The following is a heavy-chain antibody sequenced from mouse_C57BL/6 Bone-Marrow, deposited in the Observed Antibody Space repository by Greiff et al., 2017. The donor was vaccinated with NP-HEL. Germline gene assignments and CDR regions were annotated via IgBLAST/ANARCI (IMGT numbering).Heavy chain of an antibody. J-gene: IGHJ4*01. CDR2: IDPSDSYT. V-gene: IGHV1-50*01. D-gene: IGHD1-1*01. Sequence: VQLQQPGAELVKPGASVKLSCKASGYTFTSYWMQWVKQRPGQGLEWIGEIDPSDSYTNYNQKFKGKATLTVDTSSSTAYMQLSSLTSEDSAVYYCARRDYYGSSYDYYAMDYWGQGTSVTVSS. CDR3: ARRDYYGSSYDYYAMDY. CDR1: GYTFTSYW.